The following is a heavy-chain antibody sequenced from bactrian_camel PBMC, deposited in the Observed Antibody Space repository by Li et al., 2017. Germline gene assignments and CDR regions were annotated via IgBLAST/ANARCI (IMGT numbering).Heavy chain of an antibody. J-gene: IGHJ7*01. D-gene: IGHD1*01. CDR2: INSRGGST. V-gene: IGHV3S35*01. Sequence: DVQLVESGGGLVQPGGSLRLPCAASRSTFSSYPMNWVRQAPGKGLEWVSYINSRGGSTYYSASVKDRFTISYNNAQNTVYLQMNSLKAEDTAMYYCAGDDLGLEGLCTLVVMTGGETMDYWGNGTQVTVS. CDR1: RSTFSSYP.